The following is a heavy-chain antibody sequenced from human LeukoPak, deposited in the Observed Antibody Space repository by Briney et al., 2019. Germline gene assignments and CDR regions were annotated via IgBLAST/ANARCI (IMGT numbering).Heavy chain of an antibody. J-gene: IGHJ4*02. CDR1: GYTFTGYG. Sequence: GASVKVSCKASGYTFTGYGISWVRQAPGQGLEWMGWISAYNGNANYAQNFQGRLTITADESTSTAYMELSSLRSEDTAVYYCARTYYYDSSGYYFDYWGQGTLVTVSS. CDR3: ARTYYYDSSGYYFDY. D-gene: IGHD3-22*01. CDR2: ISAYNGNA. V-gene: IGHV1-18*01.